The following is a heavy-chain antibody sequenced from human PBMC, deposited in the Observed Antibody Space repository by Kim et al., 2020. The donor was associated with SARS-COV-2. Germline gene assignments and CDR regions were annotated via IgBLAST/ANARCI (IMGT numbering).Heavy chain of an antibody. J-gene: IGHJ4*02. Sequence: GGSLRLSCAASGFTFSSYGMHWVRQAPGKGLEWVAVIWYDGSNKYYADSVKGRFTISRDNSKNTLYLQMNSLRAEDTAVYYCAKDGEVPDYFDYWGQGTLVTVSS. D-gene: IGHD2-2*01. CDR3: AKDGEVPDYFDY. CDR2: IWYDGSNK. V-gene: IGHV3-33*06. CDR1: GFTFSSYG.